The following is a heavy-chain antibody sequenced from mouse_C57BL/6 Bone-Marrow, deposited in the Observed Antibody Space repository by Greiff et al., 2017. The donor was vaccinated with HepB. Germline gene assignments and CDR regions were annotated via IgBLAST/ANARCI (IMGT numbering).Heavy chain of an antibody. Sequence: VQLVESGPGLVQPSQSLFITCTVSGFSLTSYGVHWVRQSPGKGLEWLGVIWRGGSTDYNAAFMSRLSITKDNSKSQVFFKMNSLQADDTAIYYCAKILTTVVAPGRYFDVWGTGTTVTVSS. J-gene: IGHJ1*03. CDR2: IWRGGST. CDR3: AKILTTVVAPGRYFDV. D-gene: IGHD1-1*01. CDR1: GFSLTSYG. V-gene: IGHV2-5*01.